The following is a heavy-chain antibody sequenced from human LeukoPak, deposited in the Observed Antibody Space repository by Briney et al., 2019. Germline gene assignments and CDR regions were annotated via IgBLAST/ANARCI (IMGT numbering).Heavy chain of an antibody. J-gene: IGHJ3*02. CDR3: ARASTLEPRIVGASGAFDI. Sequence: GASVKVSCKASGYTFTSYDISWVRQATGQGLEWMGWMNPNSGNTGYAQKFQGRVTMTRNTSISTAYMELSSLRSEDTAVYYRARASTLEPRIVGASGAFDIWGQGTMVTVSS. CDR2: MNPNSGNT. D-gene: IGHD1-26*01. CDR1: GYTFTSYD. V-gene: IGHV1-8*01.